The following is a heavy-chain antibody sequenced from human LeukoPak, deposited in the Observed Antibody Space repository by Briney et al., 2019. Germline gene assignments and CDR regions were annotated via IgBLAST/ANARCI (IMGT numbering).Heavy chain of an antibody. Sequence: GSLRLSCAASGFTFSSYAMNWVRQASGKGLEWVSGISDSGDNTYYADSVKGRVTISRDNYENTLYLQMNSLRAEDTAVYYCAKSREGYNMYYFDYWGQGTLGPVSS. CDR3: AKSREGYNMYYFDY. CDR2: ISDSGDNT. CDR1: GFTFSSYA. J-gene: IGHJ4*02. D-gene: IGHD5-24*01. V-gene: IGHV3-23*01.